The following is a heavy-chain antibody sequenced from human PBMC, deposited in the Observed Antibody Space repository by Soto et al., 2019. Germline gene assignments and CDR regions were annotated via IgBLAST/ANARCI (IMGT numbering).Heavy chain of an antibody. J-gene: IGHJ5*02. V-gene: IGHV1-18*01. Sequence: WASVKVSCKASGYTFTSYGISWVRQAPGQGLEWMGWISAYNGNTNYAQKLQGRVTMTTDTSTSTAYMELRSLRSDDTAVYYCARLVIMTTVNGNWFDPWGQGTLVTVSS. CDR3: ARLVIMTTVNGNWFDP. CDR2: ISAYNGNT. CDR1: GYTFTSYG. D-gene: IGHD4-4*01.